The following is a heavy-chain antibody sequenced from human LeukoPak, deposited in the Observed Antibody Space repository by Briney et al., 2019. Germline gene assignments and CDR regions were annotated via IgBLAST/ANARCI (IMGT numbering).Heavy chain of an antibody. CDR2: IYSGGST. Sequence: GGSLRLSCAASGFTVSSNYMSWVRQAPGKGLEWVSVIYSGGSTYYADSVKGRFTISRDNSKNTLYLQMNSLRAEDTAVYYCASDIVVVPAASPYYYYYGMDVWGQGTTVTVSS. V-gene: IGHV3-66*01. CDR3: ASDIVVVPAASPYYYYYGMDV. D-gene: IGHD2-2*01. J-gene: IGHJ6*02. CDR1: GFTVSSNY.